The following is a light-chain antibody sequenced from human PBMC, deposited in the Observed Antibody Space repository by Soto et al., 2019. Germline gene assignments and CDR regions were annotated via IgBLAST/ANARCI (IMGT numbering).Light chain of an antibody. J-gene: IGKJ5*01. CDR2: DAS. Sequence: EIVLTQSPATMSLSPGESATLSCRASPSVSTYLAWYQQRPGQAPRLLIYDASYRATDIPPRFSGSGSGTDFTLTISSLEPEDFAVYYCQQRSSWPPTITFGQGTRLEIK. CDR1: PSVSTY. CDR3: QQRSSWPPTIT. V-gene: IGKV3-11*01.